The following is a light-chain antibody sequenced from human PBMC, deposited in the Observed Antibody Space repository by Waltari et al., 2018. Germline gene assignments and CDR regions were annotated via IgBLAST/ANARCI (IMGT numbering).Light chain of an antibody. CDR2: GVS. CDR3: QQYDSWPLT. J-gene: IGKJ4*01. Sequence: ETVMTQSPATLSASPGERVTLSCRASQSVGTVLVWYQRKHGQPPRLLIYGVSTRATGIPARFSGSGSGTEFNLTISGLQSEDFEVYYCQQYDSWPLTFGGGTKVEIK. CDR1: QSVGTV. V-gene: IGKV3-15*01.